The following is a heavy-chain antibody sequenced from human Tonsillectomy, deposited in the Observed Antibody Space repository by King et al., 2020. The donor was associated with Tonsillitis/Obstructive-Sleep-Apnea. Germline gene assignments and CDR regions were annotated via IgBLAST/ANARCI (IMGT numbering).Heavy chain of an antibody. CDR3: AGGIVATIPGGDYFDY. J-gene: IGHJ4*02. CDR2: IIPIFGTA. V-gene: IGHV1-69*12. Sequence: QLVQSGAEVKKPGSSVKVSCKASGGTFSSYAISWVRQAPGQGLVWMGGIIPIFGTANYAQKFQGRVTITADESTSTAYMELSSLRSEDTAVYYCAGGIVATIPGGDYFDYWGQGTLVTVSS. D-gene: IGHD5-12*01. CDR1: GGTFSSYA.